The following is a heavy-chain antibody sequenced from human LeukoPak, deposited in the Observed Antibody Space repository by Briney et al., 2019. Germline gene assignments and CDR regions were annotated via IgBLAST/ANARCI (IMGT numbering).Heavy chain of an antibody. CDR3: ARRQGCSSTSCPPDS. Sequence: GSMQISCRGSGYSFTTYWSGWVRQMPGKGLECMGIIYPGDSDTRYSPSVQGQVTMSADKSINTAYLQWSSLKASDTAMYYCARRQGCSSTSCPPDSWGQGTLVTVSS. D-gene: IGHD2-2*01. CDR1: GYSFTTYW. J-gene: IGHJ4*02. V-gene: IGHV5-51*01. CDR2: IYPGDSDT.